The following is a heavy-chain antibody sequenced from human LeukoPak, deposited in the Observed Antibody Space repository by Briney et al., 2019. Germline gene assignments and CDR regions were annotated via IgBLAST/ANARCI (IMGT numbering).Heavy chain of an antibody. D-gene: IGHD7-27*01. CDR1: GFTVNSYY. V-gene: IGHV3-66*01. J-gene: IGHJ2*01. CDR2: IYSGGNT. CDR3: ARDPSGHWYFDL. Sequence: GGSLRLSCAVSGFTVNSYYMSWVRQAPGKGLEWVSVIYSGGNTHYADSVKGRFTISRDNSKNTLYLQMHRLRAEDTAVYYCARDPSGHWYFDLWGRGTLVTVSS.